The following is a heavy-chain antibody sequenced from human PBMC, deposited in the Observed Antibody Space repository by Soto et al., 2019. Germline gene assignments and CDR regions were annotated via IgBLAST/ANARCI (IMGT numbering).Heavy chain of an antibody. Sequence: PGESLKISCKASGYSFLDFRIGWVRQKPGKGLEWMGIIYPGDSDTRYSPSFQGQVTISVDTSISTAYLQWSSLKASDTAMYYCAKHRRYYSTAGLYYPEDWGQGTPVTVSS. CDR2: IYPGDSDT. CDR3: AKHRRYYSTAGLYYPED. V-gene: IGHV5-51*01. D-gene: IGHD2-8*02. J-gene: IGHJ4*02. CDR1: GYSFLDFR.